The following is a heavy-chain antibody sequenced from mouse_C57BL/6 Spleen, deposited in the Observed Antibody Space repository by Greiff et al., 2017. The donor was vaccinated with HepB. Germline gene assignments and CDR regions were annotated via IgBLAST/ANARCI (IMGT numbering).Heavy chain of an antibody. Sequence: VQLVESGAELVKPGASVKISCKASGYAFSSYWMNWVKQRPGKGLEWIGQIYPGDGDTNYNGKFKGKATLTADKSSSTAYMQLSSLTSEVSAVYFCARSRDSTSFAYWGQGTLVTVSA. D-gene: IGHD2-5*01. CDR1: GYAFSSYW. J-gene: IGHJ3*01. CDR2: IYPGDGDT. V-gene: IGHV1-80*01. CDR3: ARSRDSTSFAY.